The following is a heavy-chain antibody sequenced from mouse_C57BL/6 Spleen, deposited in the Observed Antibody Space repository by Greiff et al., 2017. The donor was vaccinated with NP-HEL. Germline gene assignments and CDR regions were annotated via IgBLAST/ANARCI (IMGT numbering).Heavy chain of an antibody. J-gene: IGHJ4*01. CDR3: ARQGWDYDVLGAMDY. CDR1: GFSLTSYG. D-gene: IGHD2-4*01. CDR2: IWSDGST. Sequence: VKVVESGPGLVAPSQSLSITCTVSGFSLTSYGVHWVRQPPGKGLEWLVVIWSDGSTTYNSALKSRLSISKDNSKSQVFLKMNSLQTDDTAMYYCARQGWDYDVLGAMDYWGQGTSVTVSS. V-gene: IGHV2-6-1*01.